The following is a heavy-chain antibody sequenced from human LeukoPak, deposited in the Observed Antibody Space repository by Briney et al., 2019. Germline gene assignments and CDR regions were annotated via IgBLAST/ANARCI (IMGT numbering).Heavy chain of an antibody. CDR2: LHSDGTST. D-gene: IGHD6-25*01. CDR1: GFTLSNYW. J-gene: IGHJ4*02. V-gene: IGHV3-74*01. Sequence: PGGSLRLSCAASGFTLSNYWMHWVRQAPGKGLVWVSRLHSDGTSTSYADSVRGRFTISGDNARNTLYLQMNTLRAEDTAVYYCARSGWPYYFDYWSQGTLVTVSS. CDR3: ARSGWPYYFDY.